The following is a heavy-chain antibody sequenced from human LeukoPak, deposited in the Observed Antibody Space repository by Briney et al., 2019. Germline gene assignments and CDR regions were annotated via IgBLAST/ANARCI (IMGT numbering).Heavy chain of an antibody. D-gene: IGHD3-3*01. CDR1: GYTFTSYY. CDR3: ARVFGEESS. V-gene: IGHV1-46*03. CDR2: INPSGCST. Sequence: GASVTVSCKASGYTFTSYYMHCVRQPPGQGLEWMGIINPSGCSTSYAQKFQGRVTITRDTSTSTVYMELSSLRSEDTAVYYCARVFGEESSWGQGTLVTVSS. J-gene: IGHJ4*02.